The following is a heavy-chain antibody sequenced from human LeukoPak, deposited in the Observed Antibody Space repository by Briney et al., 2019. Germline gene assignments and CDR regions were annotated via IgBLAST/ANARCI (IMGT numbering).Heavy chain of an antibody. CDR2: INHSGST. D-gene: IGHD2-2*02. J-gene: IGHJ3*02. CDR1: GGSISIYY. Sequence: SETLSLTCTVSGGSISIYYWNWIRQPPGKGLEWIGEINHSGSTNYNPSLKSRVTISVDTSKNQFSLKLSSVTAADTAVYYCARPLGYCSSTSCYNAFDIWGQGTMVTVSS. CDR3: ARPLGYCSSTSCYNAFDI. V-gene: IGHV4-34*01.